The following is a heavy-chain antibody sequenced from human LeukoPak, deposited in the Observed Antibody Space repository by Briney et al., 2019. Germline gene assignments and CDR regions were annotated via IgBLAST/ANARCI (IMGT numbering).Heavy chain of an antibody. CDR1: GYNLSEVS. V-gene: IGHV1-24*01. J-gene: IGHJ4*02. D-gene: IGHD6-6*01. CDR3: ATYLSSSSSLFDY. Sequence: ASVTVSCKVSGYNLSEVSMHWVRQPPGKGLEWMGGFSPENGEAVYAQKFQGRVTMTEDTSTDTATMDLSSLRSEDTAVYFCATYLSSSSSLFDYWGQGTLITVSS. CDR2: FSPENGEA.